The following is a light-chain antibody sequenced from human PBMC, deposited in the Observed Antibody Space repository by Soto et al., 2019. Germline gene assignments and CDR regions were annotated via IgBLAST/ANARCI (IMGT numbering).Light chain of an antibody. CDR2: EGS. CDR3: ASFRSGTILV. CDR1: SSDVGSYDL. V-gene: IGLV2-14*02. Sequence: QSALTQPASVSGSPGQSITISCTGTSSDVGSYDLVSWYQQHPGKAPKLIIYEGSQRPSGVSNRFSGSKSGNTASLTISGLRPEDGADYFCASFRSGTILVFGSGTKVTVL. J-gene: IGLJ1*01.